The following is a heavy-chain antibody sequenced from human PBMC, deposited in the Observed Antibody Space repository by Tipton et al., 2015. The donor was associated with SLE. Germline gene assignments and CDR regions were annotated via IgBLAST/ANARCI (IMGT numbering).Heavy chain of an antibody. J-gene: IGHJ4*02. Sequence: SLRLSCAASGFTFSSYSMTWVRQAPGKALEWVSVIYSGGGTSYADSVMGRFTISRDNSKNTLYLQMNSLRGEDTAVYFCAKGLQQWHTYYFDYWGQGNLVTVSS. CDR1: GFTFSSYS. V-gene: IGHV3-23*03. CDR3: AKGLQQWHTYYFDY. CDR2: IYSGGGT. D-gene: IGHD6-19*01.